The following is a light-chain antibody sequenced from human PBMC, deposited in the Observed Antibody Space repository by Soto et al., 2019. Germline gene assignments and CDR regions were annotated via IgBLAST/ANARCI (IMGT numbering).Light chain of an antibody. CDR1: LSISSY. CDR3: QQSYSTPYT. Sequence: DIQMTQSPSSLSASVGDRVTITCRARLSISSYLSWYQQKPGKAPKLLIYAASSLQTGVPSRFSGSGSRTDFTLTISSLQPEDFATYYCQQSYSTPYTFGQGTKLEIK. CDR2: AAS. J-gene: IGKJ2*01. V-gene: IGKV1-39*01.